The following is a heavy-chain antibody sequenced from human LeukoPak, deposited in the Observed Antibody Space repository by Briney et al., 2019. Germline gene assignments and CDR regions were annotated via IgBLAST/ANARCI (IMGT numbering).Heavy chain of an antibody. D-gene: IGHD5-12*01. CDR1: GGSISSYY. V-gene: IGHV4-4*07. CDR2: IYTSGST. J-gene: IGHJ4*02. Sequence: SETLSLTCTVSGGSISSYYWSWIRQPAGKGLEWIGRIYTSGSTNYNPSLKSRVTMPVDTSKNQFSLKLSSVTAADTAVYYCARGYTYSGYFYFDYWGQGTLVTVSS. CDR3: ARGYTYSGYFYFDY.